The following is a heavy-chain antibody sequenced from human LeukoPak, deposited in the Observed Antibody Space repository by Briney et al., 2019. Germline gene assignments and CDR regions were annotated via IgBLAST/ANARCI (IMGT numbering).Heavy chain of an antibody. CDR2: ISSPSSTI. Sequence: GGSLRLSCAASGFTFSSYSMNWVRQAPGKGLEWVSYISSPSSTIYYADSVKGRFTISRDNAKSSLYLQMNSLRAEDTAVYYCARVHTVVTPFDSWGQGTLVTVSS. CDR3: ARVHTVVTPFDS. D-gene: IGHD4-23*01. CDR1: GFTFSSYS. V-gene: IGHV3-48*01. J-gene: IGHJ4*02.